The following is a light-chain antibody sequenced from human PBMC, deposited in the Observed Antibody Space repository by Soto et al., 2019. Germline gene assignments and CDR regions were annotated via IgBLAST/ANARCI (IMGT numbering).Light chain of an antibody. V-gene: IGKV1-39*01. CDR1: QSISSY. CDR3: QQSYSTPWT. J-gene: IGKJ1*01. Sequence: DIQMTQSPSSLSASVGDRVTITCRASQSISSYLNWYQQKPGKAPKLLIYAASSLQSGFPSRFSGSGSGTDFTLTISSLQPEDFATYYCQQSYSTPWTFGQVTKVEIK. CDR2: AAS.